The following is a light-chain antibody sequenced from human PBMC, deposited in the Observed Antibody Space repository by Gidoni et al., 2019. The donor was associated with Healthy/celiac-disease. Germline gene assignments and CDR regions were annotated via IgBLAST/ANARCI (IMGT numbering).Light chain of an antibody. CDR3: AALDDSLNGWV. CDR2: SNN. Sequence: QSVLTQPPSASGTPGQGVTISCSGSSSNIGSNTVHWYQQLPGTAPKLLIYSNNHRPSCVPDRFSGSKSGTSASLATSGLQSEDEADYYCAALDDSLNGWVFGGGTKLTVL. J-gene: IGLJ3*02. CDR1: SSNIGSNT. V-gene: IGLV1-44*01.